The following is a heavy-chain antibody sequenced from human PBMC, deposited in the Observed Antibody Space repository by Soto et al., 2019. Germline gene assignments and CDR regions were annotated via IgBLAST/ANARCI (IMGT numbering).Heavy chain of an antibody. V-gene: IGHV1-69*08. CDR3: VRGISYCDNDACYQPFQY. Sequence: QVQLVQSGAEVKNPGSSVKVSCRTSGGTFRSYPISWVRQAPGQGLEWMGRIIPLLAKANYAQTFQGRVTITADKSTSTAYMELSSLRSDDTAVYYCVRGISYCDNDACYQPFQYWGQGTVVIVSS. D-gene: IGHD2-8*01. CDR1: GGTFRSYP. J-gene: IGHJ1*01. CDR2: IIPLLAKA.